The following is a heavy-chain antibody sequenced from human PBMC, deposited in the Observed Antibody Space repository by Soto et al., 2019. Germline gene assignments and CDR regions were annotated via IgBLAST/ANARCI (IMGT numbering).Heavy chain of an antibody. CDR2: IGGGGGRT. V-gene: IGHV3-23*01. CDR3: AKGWLDF. Sequence: EAQLLDSGGGLVQPGGSLRLSCVASGFSSSSYVMGWVRQTPGKGLEWVSGIGGGGGRTYYADSVQGRFTISRDNSKNTLYLQMNSLRAEDTAVYYCAKGWLDFWGQGTLVTVSS. CDR1: GFSSSSYV. J-gene: IGHJ5*01.